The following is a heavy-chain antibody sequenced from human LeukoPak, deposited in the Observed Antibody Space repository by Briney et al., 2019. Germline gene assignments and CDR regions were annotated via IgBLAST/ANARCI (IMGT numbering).Heavy chain of an antibody. CDR2: ISSSSSYI. J-gene: IGHJ4*02. CDR3: ARDKWLLYDS. D-gene: IGHD3-22*01. CDR1: GFTFSSYS. V-gene: IGHV3-21*01. Sequence: GGSLRLSCAASGFTFSSYSMNWVRQAPGKGLEWVSSISSSSSYIYYADSVKDRFTISRDNAKNSLYLQMNSLRAEDTAVYYCARDKWLLYDSWGQGTLVTVSS.